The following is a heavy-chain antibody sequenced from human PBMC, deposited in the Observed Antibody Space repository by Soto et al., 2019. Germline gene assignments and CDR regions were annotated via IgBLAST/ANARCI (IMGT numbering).Heavy chain of an antibody. J-gene: IGHJ6*03. CDR3: ARLGPGFLRPYYMDV. CDR1: GGSISSYY. V-gene: IGHV4-59*08. CDR2: VFYSGNS. D-gene: IGHD3-10*01. Sequence: SETLSLTCTVSGGSISSYYWSWIRQPPGKGLEWIGYVFYSGNSNYNPSLKSRVTISVDTSKTQFFLKLSSVTAADTAVYYGARLGPGFLRPYYMDVWGKGTTVTVSS.